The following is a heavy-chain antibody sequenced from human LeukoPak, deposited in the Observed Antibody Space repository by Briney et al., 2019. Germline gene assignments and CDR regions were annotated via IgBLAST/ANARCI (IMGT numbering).Heavy chain of an antibody. V-gene: IGHV3-21*01. Sequence: RGGSLRLSCAASGFTFSSYSMNWVRQAPGKGLEWVSSISSSSSYIYYADSVKGRFTISRDNSKNTLYLQMNSLRAEDTAVYYCARDMRPYYYDSSGLVGAFDIWGQGTMVTVSS. CDR1: GFTFSSYS. CDR2: ISSSSSYI. D-gene: IGHD3-22*01. CDR3: ARDMRPYYYDSSGLVGAFDI. J-gene: IGHJ3*02.